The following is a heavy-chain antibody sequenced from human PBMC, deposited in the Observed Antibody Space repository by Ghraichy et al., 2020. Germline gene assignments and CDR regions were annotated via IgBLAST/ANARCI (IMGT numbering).Heavy chain of an antibody. J-gene: IGHJ3*01. CDR1: GASISNYD. CDR3: ARVGGYPLAIFDV. V-gene: IGHV4-4*07. D-gene: IGHD3-16*01. Sequence: SETLSLTCTVSGASISNYDWSWIRQPAGKGLEWIGRIYTSGTTNYNPSLKSRLTMSVDTSKNQFSLKVTSVTAADTAVYYCARVGGYPLAIFDVWGQGTAVTVSS. CDR2: IYTSGTT.